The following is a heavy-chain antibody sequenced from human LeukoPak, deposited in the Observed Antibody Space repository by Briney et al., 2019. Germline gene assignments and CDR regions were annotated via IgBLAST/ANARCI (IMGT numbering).Heavy chain of an antibody. CDR2: IYSGGST. Sequence: GGSLRLSCAASGFTVSSNYMNWVSQAPGKGLEWVSIIYSGGSTYYADSVKGRFTVSRDNSKNTLYLQMNSLRAEDTAVYYCARVKCSSTSCYWGPFDYWGQGTLVTVSS. V-gene: IGHV3-53*01. J-gene: IGHJ4*02. D-gene: IGHD2-2*01. CDR1: GFTVSSNY. CDR3: ARVKCSSTSCYWGPFDY.